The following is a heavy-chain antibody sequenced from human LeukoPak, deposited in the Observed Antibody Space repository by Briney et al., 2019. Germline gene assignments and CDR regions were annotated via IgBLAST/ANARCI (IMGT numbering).Heavy chain of an antibody. V-gene: IGHV5-51*01. Sequence: GESLKISCKGSGYNFINYWIGWVRQMPGKGLEWMGIIYPGDSDTRYSPSFQGQVTISADRSISTASLQWSSLKASDTAMYYCARGFYGGYYYYYYMDVWGKGTTVTVSS. CDR1: GYNFINYW. J-gene: IGHJ6*03. CDR3: ARGFYGGYYYYYYMDV. CDR2: IYPGDSDT. D-gene: IGHD4/OR15-4a*01.